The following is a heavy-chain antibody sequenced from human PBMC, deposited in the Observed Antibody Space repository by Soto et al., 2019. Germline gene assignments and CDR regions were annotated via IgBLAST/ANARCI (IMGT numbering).Heavy chain of an antibody. CDR1: GGNFSSYT. V-gene: IGHV1-69*02. D-gene: IGHD2-2*02. Sequence: QVQLVQSGAEVKKPGSSVKVSCKASGGNFSSYTISWVRQAPGQGLEWMGRIIPILGIANYAQKFQVRVTFTADKSTRTAYMELSSLRSEDTAVYYCAMEYCSSTSCYRDYWGQGTLVTVSS. CDR3: AMEYCSSTSCYRDY. CDR2: IIPILGIA. J-gene: IGHJ4*02.